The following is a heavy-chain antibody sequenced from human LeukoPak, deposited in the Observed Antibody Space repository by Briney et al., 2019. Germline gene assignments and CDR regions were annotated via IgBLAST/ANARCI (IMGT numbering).Heavy chain of an antibody. CDR3: ATNVGEGGDAVIPGWVVGAFDI. Sequence: ASVKVSCKVSGYTLTELSMHWVRQAPGKGLEWMGGFDPEDGETIYAQKFQGRVTMTEDTSTDTAYMELSSLRSEDTAVYYYATNVGEGGDAVIPGWVVGAFDIWGQGTMVTVSS. CDR1: GYTLTELS. D-gene: IGHD2-21*01. J-gene: IGHJ3*02. CDR2: FDPEDGET. V-gene: IGHV1-24*01.